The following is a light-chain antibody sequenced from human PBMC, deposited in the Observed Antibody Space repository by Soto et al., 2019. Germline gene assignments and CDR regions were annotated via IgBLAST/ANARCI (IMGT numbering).Light chain of an antibody. Sequence: QSALTQPASVSGSPGQSIAVSCSGTSSDIGAYIHVSWYQQHPGKAPKLMIYDVSNRPSGVSDRFSGSKSGNTASLTISGLQAEDEGDYYCTSYTTSGTDVFGAGTKVTVL. CDR3: TSYTTSGTDV. V-gene: IGLV2-14*03. CDR1: SSDIGAYIH. J-gene: IGLJ1*01. CDR2: DVS.